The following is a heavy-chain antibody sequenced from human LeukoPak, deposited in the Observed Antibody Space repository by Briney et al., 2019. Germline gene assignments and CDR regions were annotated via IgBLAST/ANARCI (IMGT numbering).Heavy chain of an antibody. CDR3: ARDSGSYHRAFDI. Sequence: SETLSLTCTVSGGSISSYYWSWIRQPPGKGLEWIGYIYYSGSTNYNPSLKSRVTISVDTSKNQFSLKLSSVTAAGTAVYYCARDSGSYHRAFDIWGQGTMVTVSS. J-gene: IGHJ3*02. CDR1: GGSISSYY. V-gene: IGHV4-59*01. CDR2: IYYSGST. D-gene: IGHD1-26*01.